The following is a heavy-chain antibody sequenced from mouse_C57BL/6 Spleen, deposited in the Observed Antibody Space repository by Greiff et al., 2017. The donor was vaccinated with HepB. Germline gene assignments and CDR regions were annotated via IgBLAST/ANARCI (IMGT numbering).Heavy chain of an antibody. V-gene: IGHV5-17*01. Sequence: DVMLVESGGGLVKPGGSLKLSCAASGFTFSDYGMHWVRQAPEKGLEWVAYISSGSSTIYYADTVKGRFTISRDNAKNTLFLQMTSLRSEDTAMYYCARNTFWDYFDYWGQGTTLTVSS. J-gene: IGHJ2*01. CDR1: GFTFSDYG. CDR3: ARNTFWDYFDY. CDR2: ISSGSSTI. D-gene: IGHD5-1-1*01.